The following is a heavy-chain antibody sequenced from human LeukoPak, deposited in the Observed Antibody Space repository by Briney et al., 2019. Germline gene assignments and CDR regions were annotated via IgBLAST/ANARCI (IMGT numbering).Heavy chain of an antibody. CDR3: ARSITMMVDPPDLDY. J-gene: IGHJ4*02. D-gene: IGHD3-22*01. V-gene: IGHV4-61*02. CDR2: IHPSGST. Sequence: SETLSLTCTVSGGSISSGTYYWSWIRQPAGKGLEWIGRIHPSGSTNYNPSLKSRVTISVDTSKNQFSLKLSSVTAADTAVYYCARSITMMVDPPDLDYWGQGTLVTVSS. CDR1: GGSISSGTYY.